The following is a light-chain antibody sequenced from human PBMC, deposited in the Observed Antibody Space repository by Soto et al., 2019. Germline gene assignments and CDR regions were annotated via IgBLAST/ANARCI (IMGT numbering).Light chain of an antibody. CDR1: QSINSRY. Sequence: EIVLTQSPGTLSLSPGERATLSCRASQSINSRYLAWYQQKPGQAPRLLIYGASSRATGIPDRFSGSGSGRSFTLTISRLEPEDFAVYYCQQFGSSPGFTFGPGTIVDIK. CDR2: GAS. J-gene: IGKJ3*01. V-gene: IGKV3-20*01. CDR3: QQFGSSPGFT.